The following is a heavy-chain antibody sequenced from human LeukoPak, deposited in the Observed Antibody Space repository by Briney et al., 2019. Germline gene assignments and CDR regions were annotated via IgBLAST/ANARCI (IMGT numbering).Heavy chain of an antibody. Sequence: SVKVSCKASGGTFSSYAISWVRQAPGQGLEWMGVIIPIFGTANYAQEFQGRVTITADESRRQAYVALSRLRLWGTAVYYCASAPSVTTNPFWGQGTLVTVSS. CDR2: IIPIFGTA. J-gene: IGHJ4*02. V-gene: IGHV1-69*01. D-gene: IGHD4-17*01. CDR3: ASAPSVTTNPF. CDR1: GGTFSSYA.